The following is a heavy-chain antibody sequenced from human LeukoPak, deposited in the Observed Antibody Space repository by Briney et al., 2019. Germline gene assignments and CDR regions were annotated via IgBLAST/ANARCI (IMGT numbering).Heavy chain of an antibody. D-gene: IGHD3-10*01. CDR2: MNPNSGNT. CDR1: GYTFTGYY. Sequence: GASVKVSCKASGYTFTGYYMHWVRQAPGQGLEWMGWMNPNSGNTGYAQKFQGRVTMTRNTSISTAYMELSSLRSEDTAVYYCARGRAWRGFDYWGQGTLVTVSS. J-gene: IGHJ4*02. CDR3: ARGRAWRGFDY. V-gene: IGHV1-8*02.